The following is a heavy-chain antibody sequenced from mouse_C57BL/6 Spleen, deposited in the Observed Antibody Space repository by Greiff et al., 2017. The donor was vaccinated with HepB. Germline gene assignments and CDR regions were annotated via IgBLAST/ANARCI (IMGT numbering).Heavy chain of an antibody. CDR1: GYTFTSYW. CDR2: IYPGSGST. V-gene: IGHV1-55*01. D-gene: IGHD5-1*01. CDR3: ARRGTYPEVWFAY. J-gene: IGHJ3*01. Sequence: QVQLQQPGAELVKPGASVKMSCKASGYTFTSYWITWVKQRPGQGLEWIGDIYPGSGSTNYNEKFKSKATLTVDTSSSTAYMQLSSLTSEDSAVYYCARRGTYPEVWFAYGGQGTLVTVSA.